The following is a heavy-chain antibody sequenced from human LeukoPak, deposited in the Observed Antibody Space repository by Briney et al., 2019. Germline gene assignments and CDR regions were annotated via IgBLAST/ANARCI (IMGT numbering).Heavy chain of an antibody. Sequence: GRPLTLSCAASGFTFSSYAMHWVRQAPGKGLDWVAVISSDGSNKYYADSVKGRFAISRDNANNLLYLQMNSLRAEDTAVYYCASGTIVGTRGADNWGQGTLVTVSS. CDR1: GFTFSSYA. CDR3: ASGTIVGTRGADN. J-gene: IGHJ4*02. CDR2: ISSDGSNK. D-gene: IGHD1-26*01. V-gene: IGHV3-30*09.